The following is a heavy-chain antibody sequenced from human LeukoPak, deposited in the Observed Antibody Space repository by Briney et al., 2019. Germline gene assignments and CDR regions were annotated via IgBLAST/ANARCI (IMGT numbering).Heavy chain of an antibody. CDR3: AKEGSSGGSCYPLCNWFEP. Sequence: PGGSLRLSCIGSGFTFSKTWMVWVRQAPGKGLEWVANINQDGGAISYVDSVKGRFTISRDNSKNTLYLQMNSLRAEDTAVYYCAKEGSSGGSCYPLCNWFEPWGQGTLVTVSS. CDR2: INQDGGAI. V-gene: IGHV3-7*01. D-gene: IGHD2-15*01. J-gene: IGHJ5*02. CDR1: GFTFSKTW.